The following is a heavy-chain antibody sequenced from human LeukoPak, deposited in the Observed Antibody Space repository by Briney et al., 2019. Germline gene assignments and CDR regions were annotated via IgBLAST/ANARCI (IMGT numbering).Heavy chain of an antibody. J-gene: IGHJ4*02. CDR1: GYTFTSYG. D-gene: IGHD4-17*01. CDR3: ASGYYGDYQFDY. Sequence: ASVKVSCKASGYTFTSYGISWVRQAPGQGLEWMGWISAYNGNTNYAQKLQGRVTMTTDTSTSTAYMELRSLGSDDTAVYYCASGYYGDYQFDYWGQGTLVTVSS. V-gene: IGHV1-18*01. CDR2: ISAYNGNT.